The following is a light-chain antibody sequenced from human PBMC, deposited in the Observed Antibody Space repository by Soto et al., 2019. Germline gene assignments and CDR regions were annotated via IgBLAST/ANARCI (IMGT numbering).Light chain of an antibody. Sequence: DIQMTQTPSTQSASVGERVTITYRASQSISSWLAWYQQKPGKAPKLLIYDASSLESGVPSRFSGSGSGTEFTLTISSLQHDDFATYYCHQYNSYWTFGQGTKVDIK. J-gene: IGKJ1*01. CDR3: HQYNSYWT. V-gene: IGKV1-5*01. CDR2: DAS. CDR1: QSISSW.